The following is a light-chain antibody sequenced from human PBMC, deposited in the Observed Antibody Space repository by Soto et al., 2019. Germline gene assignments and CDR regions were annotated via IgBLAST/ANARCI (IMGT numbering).Light chain of an antibody. CDR1: SSDVGGYNF. CDR3: SSYAGSNSYV. V-gene: IGLV2-8*01. Sequence: LTQPPSASGSPGQSVTISCTGTSSDVGGYNFVSWYQHHPGKAPKLMIYGVTKRPSGVPDRFSGSKSGNTASLTVSGLQAEDEADYYCSSYAGSNSYVFGTGTKVTVL. CDR2: GVT. J-gene: IGLJ1*01.